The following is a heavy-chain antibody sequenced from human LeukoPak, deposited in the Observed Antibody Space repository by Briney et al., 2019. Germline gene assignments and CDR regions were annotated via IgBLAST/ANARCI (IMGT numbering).Heavy chain of an antibody. D-gene: IGHD3-9*01. J-gene: IGHJ6*02. CDR1: GGSFSGYY. V-gene: IGHV4-34*01. CDR2: INHSGST. CDR3: ARVWAYDILTGYYPYYYYGMGV. Sequence: SETLSLTCAVYGGSFSGYYWSWIRQPPGKGLEWIGEINHSGSTNYNPSLKSRVTISVDTSKNQFSPKLSSVTAADTAVYYCARVWAYDILTGYYPYYYYGMGVWGQGTTVTVSS.